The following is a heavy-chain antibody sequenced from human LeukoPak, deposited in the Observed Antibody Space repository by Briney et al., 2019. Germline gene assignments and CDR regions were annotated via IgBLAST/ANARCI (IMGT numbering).Heavy chain of an antibody. V-gene: IGHV1-46*01. CDR3: ASSRGIAAAGIFDY. J-gene: IGHJ4*02. D-gene: IGHD6-13*01. Sequence: GAPVKVSCKASGYTFTSYYMHWVRQAPGQGLEWMGIINPSGGSTSYAQKFQGRVTMTRDTSTSTVYMELGSLRSEDTAVYYCASSRGIAAAGIFDYWGQGTLVTVSS. CDR2: INPSGGST. CDR1: GYTFTSYY.